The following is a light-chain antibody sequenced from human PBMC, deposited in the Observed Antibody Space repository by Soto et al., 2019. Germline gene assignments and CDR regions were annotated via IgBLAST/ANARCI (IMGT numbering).Light chain of an antibody. Sequence: QSALTQPASVSGSPGQSITISCTGTSSDVGGYNYVSWYQQHPGKDPKLMIYDVSNRTSGVSNRFSGSKSGNTASLTISGLQAEDEADYYCSSYTSSSTLVFGGGTKLTVL. V-gene: IGLV2-14*01. CDR2: DVS. CDR3: SSYTSSSTLV. J-gene: IGLJ2*01. CDR1: SSDVGGYNY.